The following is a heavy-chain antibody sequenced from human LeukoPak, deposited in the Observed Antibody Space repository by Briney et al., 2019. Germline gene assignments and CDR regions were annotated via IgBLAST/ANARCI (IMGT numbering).Heavy chain of an antibody. D-gene: IGHD6-6*01. CDR1: GGSFSGYY. V-gene: IGHV4-34*01. Sequence: NTSETLSLTCAVYGGSFSGYYWSWIRQPPGKGLEWIGSIYYSGSTYYNPSLKSQVTISVDTSKNQFSLKLSSVTAADTAVYYCARPAYSSSSAGWFDPWGQGTLVTVSS. CDR3: ARPAYSSSSAGWFDP. J-gene: IGHJ5*02. CDR2: IYYSGST.